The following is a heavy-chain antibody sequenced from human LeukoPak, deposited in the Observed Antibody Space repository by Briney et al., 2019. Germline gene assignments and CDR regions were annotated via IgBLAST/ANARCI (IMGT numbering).Heavy chain of an antibody. J-gene: IGHJ6*02. Sequence: SVKVSCKASGGTFSKNAISWVRQAPGQGLEWMGRIIPVVGVAEYAQKFQGRVTFTADPSTTTAHMELSSLGSEDTALYYCARIQAVGVPVDIDAYYYSALDVWGQGTLVTASS. CDR1: GGTFSKNA. V-gene: IGHV1-69*04. CDR3: ARIQAVGVPVDIDAYYYSALDV. D-gene: IGHD5-12*01. CDR2: IIPVVGVA.